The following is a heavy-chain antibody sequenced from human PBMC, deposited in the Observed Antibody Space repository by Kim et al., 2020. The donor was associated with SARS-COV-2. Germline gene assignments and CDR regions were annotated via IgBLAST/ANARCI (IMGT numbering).Heavy chain of an antibody. D-gene: IGHD2-15*01. CDR3: TTSRRGLLGGNAFDF. Sequence: GGSLRLSCTVSGFAFNSYWVTWVRQAPGKGLEWVANINPDGSEKYYMDSVRGRFSISRHSANHSLYLHMSNLRAEDTALYYCTTSRRGLLGGNAFDFWGQGTMVTVS. CDR2: INPDGSEK. CDR1: GFAFNSYW. V-gene: IGHV3-7*01. J-gene: IGHJ3*01.